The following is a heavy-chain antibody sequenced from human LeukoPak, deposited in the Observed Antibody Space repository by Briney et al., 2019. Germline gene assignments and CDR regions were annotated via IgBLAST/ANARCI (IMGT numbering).Heavy chain of an antibody. J-gene: IGHJ4*02. CDR3: VLRCSSTSCYTIFDY. V-gene: IGHV3-9*01. CDR2: ISWNSGSI. Sequence: PGGSLRLSCAASGFTFDDYAMHWVRQAPGKGLEWVSGISWNSGSIGYADSVKGRFTISRDNAKNSLYLQMNSLRAEDTALYYCVLRCSSTSCYTIFDYWGQGTLVTVSS. D-gene: IGHD2-2*02. CDR1: GFTFDDYA.